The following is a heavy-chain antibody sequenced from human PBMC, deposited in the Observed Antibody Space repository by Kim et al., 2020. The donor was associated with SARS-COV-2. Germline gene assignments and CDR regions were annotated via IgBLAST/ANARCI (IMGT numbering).Heavy chain of an antibody. V-gene: IGHV3-30*18. CDR3: AKDSSTYDSSPTRY. CDR1: GFTFSRYG. Sequence: GGSLRLSCAASGFTFSRYGMHWVRQAPGKGLEWVAVISYAGSNKYYADSVKGRFTISRDNSKNTLYLQMNSLRAEDTAVYYCAKDSSTYDSSPTRYWGQGTLVTVSS. J-gene: IGHJ4*02. CDR2: ISYAGSNK. D-gene: IGHD3-22*01.